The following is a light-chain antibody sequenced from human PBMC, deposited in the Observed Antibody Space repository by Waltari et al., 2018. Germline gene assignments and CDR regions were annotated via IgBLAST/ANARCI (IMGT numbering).Light chain of an antibody. CDR3: MQATQWPLT. Sequence: DVVMAQSPLSLPVTLGQPATIPCRSSQSLVHSDGKTYLNWFHQRPGQSPRHLIYKVFNRDSGVPDRFSGSGSGTDFTLKISRVEAEDVGTYYCMQATQWPLTFGQGTKVEIK. J-gene: IGKJ1*01. CDR2: KVF. CDR1: QSLVHSDGKTY. V-gene: IGKV2-30*02.